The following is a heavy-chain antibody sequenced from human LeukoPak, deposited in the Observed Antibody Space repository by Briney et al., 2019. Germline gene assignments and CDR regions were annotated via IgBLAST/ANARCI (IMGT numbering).Heavy chain of an antibody. J-gene: IGHJ4*02. D-gene: IGHD2-2*01. V-gene: IGHV3-30*04. Sequence: GRSLRLSCAASGFTFSSYAMHWVRQAPGKGLEWVAVISYDGSNKYYADSVKGRFTISGDNSRNTLFLQMNSLRAEDTAVYHCAHGAMYQLDYWGQGTLVTVSS. CDR1: GFTFSSYA. CDR3: AHGAMYQLDY. CDR2: ISYDGSNK.